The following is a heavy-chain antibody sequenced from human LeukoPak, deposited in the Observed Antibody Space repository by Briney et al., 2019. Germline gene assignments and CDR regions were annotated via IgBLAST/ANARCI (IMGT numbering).Heavy chain of an antibody. J-gene: IGHJ4*02. D-gene: IGHD6-19*01. CDR2: INHSGST. CDR3: ARDGAVAGTGGGLY. V-gene: IGHV4-39*07. Sequence: SETLSLTCTVSGGSISSSSYQWGWIRQPPGKGLEWIGEINHSGSTNYNPSLKSRVTISVDTSKNQFSLKLSSVTAADTAVYYCARDGAVAGTGGGLYWGQGTLVTVSS. CDR1: GGSISSSSYQ.